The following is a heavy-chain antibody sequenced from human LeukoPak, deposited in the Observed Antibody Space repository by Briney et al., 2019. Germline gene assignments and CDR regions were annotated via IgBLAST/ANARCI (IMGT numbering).Heavy chain of an antibody. V-gene: IGHV1-69*01. D-gene: IGHD3-10*01. Sequence: ASVKLSCKASGATFSSQPISWGRQAPGQGLEAMGGIIPTLGTAYYAQTFKGRVTITADESTTTAYMDLSSLRSDDTAVYSSTGGGETDSDWFDPWGQGTLVTVSS. CDR1: GATFSSQP. CDR2: IIPTLGTA. J-gene: IGHJ5*02. CDR3: TGGGETDSDWFDP.